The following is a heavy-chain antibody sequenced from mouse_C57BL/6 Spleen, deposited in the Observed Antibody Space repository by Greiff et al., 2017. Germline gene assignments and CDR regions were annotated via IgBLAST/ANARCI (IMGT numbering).Heavy chain of an antibody. CDR3: AREGDYDEGFDY. CDR1: GYAFTNYL. D-gene: IGHD2-4*01. Sequence: VQLQQSGAELVRPGTSVKVSCKASGYAFTNYLIEWVKQRPGQGLEWIGVINPGSGGTNYNEKFKGKATLTADKSSSTAYMQLSSLTSEDSAVYFCAREGDYDEGFDYWGQGTTLTVSS. V-gene: IGHV1-54*01. CDR2: INPGSGGT. J-gene: IGHJ2*01.